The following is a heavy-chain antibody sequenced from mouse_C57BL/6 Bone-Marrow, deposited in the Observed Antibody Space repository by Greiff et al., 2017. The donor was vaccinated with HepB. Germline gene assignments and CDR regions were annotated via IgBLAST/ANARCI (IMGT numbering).Heavy chain of an antibody. CDR3: ATSYYGSSYQVY. D-gene: IGHD1-1*01. V-gene: IGHV1-78*01. J-gene: IGHJ2*01. CDR1: GYTFTDHT. Sequence: QVPLKESDAELVKPGASVKISCKVSGYTFTDHTIHWMKQRPEQGLEWIGYIYPRDGSIKYNEKFKGKATLTADKSSSTDYMQLNSLTSEDSAVYFCATSYYGSSYQVYWGQGTTLTVSS. CDR2: IYPRDGSI.